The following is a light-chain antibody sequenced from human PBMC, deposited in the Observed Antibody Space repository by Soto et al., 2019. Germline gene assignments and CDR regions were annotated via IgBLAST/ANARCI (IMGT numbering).Light chain of an antibody. CDR1: QSVSSY. V-gene: IGKV3-15*01. CDR2: GAS. CDR3: QEYNNWHPIT. J-gene: IGKJ4*01. Sequence: EIVLTQSPATLSLSPGERATLSCRASQSVSSYFAWYQQKPGQAPRLLIYGASTRATGIPVRFSGSGSGTEFTLTITSLQSEDFAVYYCQEYNNWHPITFGGGTKVDIK.